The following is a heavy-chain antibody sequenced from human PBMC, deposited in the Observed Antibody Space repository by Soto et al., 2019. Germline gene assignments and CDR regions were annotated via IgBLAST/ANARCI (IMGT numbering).Heavy chain of an antibody. D-gene: IGHD1-26*01. CDR2: ISGSATGT. CDR1: GLSFSSYG. V-gene: IGHV3-23*01. CDR3: AKELIEGGSYYGVVDH. J-gene: IGHJ4*02. Sequence: EVQLLESGGGLVEPGGSLRLSCAASGLSFSSYGMSWVRQAPGKGLEWVSGISGSATGTYYADSVKGRFTISRDNSMNTLYLQMNSLRDEDTALYYCAKELIEGGSYYGVVDHWGQGTLVTVSS.